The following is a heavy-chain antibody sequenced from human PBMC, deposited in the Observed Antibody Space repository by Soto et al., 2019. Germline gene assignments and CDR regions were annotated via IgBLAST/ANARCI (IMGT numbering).Heavy chain of an antibody. J-gene: IGHJ5*02. CDR1: GCSIRSYY. Sequence: SEILSLTCTVSGCSIRSYYWTWIRQPPGKGLEWLGYIFYSGSTFYNPSLKSRVTISIHTSNNHVSLILNSVTAADTAVYYCARVGPWVPYYYDSSPYTFENWFDPWGQGTLVTVSS. CDR2: IFYSGST. D-gene: IGHD3-22*01. CDR3: ARVGPWVPYYYDSSPYTFENWFDP. V-gene: IGHV4-59*08.